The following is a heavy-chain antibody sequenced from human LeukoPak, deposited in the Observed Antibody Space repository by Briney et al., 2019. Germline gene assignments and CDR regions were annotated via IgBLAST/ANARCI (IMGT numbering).Heavy chain of an antibody. CDR2: TWHDGSYK. Sequence: SGRSLRLSCAASGFPFSSYGMHWVRQAPGKGLEWVAVTWHDGSYKYYADSVKGRFTISRDNSRNTLYLEMNSLRVEDTAVYYCASGDYSNGWHLDFWGQGTLVTVSS. CDR1: GFPFSSYG. J-gene: IGHJ4*02. D-gene: IGHD6-19*01. V-gene: IGHV3-33*01. CDR3: ASGDYSNGWHLDF.